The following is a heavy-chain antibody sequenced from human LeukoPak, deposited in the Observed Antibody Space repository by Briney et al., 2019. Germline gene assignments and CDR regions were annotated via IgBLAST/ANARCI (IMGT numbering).Heavy chain of an antibody. CDR1: GFTVSSNY. CDR2: IYSGGST. V-gene: IGHV3-53*01. Sequence: GGSLRLSCAASGFTVSSNYMSWVRKAPGKGLEWVSVIYSGGSTYYADSVKGRFTISRDNSKNTLYLQMNSLGAEDTAVYYCARAVSPWDAFDIWGQGTMVTVSS. J-gene: IGHJ3*02. CDR3: ARAVSPWDAFDI.